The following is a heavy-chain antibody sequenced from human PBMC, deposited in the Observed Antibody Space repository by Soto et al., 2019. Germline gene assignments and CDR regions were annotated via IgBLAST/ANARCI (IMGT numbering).Heavy chain of an antibody. CDR3: ARQAAAPGIDLWFEP. CDR2: IFYAGNT. V-gene: IGHV4-59*04. D-gene: IGHD6-13*01. Sequence: SETLSLTCTVSGGSISSYYWSWIRQPPGKGLEWIGYIFYAGNTYYNPSLKSRVTVSVDTSKNQFSLKLDSVTAADTAVYYCARQAAAPGIDLWFEPWGQGTLVTVSS. CDR1: GGSISSYY. J-gene: IGHJ5*02.